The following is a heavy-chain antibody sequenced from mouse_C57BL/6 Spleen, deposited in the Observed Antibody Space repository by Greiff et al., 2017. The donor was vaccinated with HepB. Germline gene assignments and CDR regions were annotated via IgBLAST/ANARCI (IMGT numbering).Heavy chain of an antibody. V-gene: IGHV1-26*01. D-gene: IGHD1-1*01. CDR3: ARRGTTVVAPFDY. CDR1: GYTFTDYY. J-gene: IGHJ2*01. CDR2: INPNNGGT. Sequence: VQLQQSGPELVKPGASVKISCKASGYTFTDYYMNWVKQSHGKSLEWIGDINPNNGGTSYNQKFKGKATLTVDKSSSTAYMELRSLTSEDSAVYYCARRGTTVVAPFDYWGQGTTLPVSS.